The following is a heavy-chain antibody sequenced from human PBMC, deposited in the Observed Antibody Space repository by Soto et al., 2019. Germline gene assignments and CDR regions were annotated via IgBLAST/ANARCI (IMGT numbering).Heavy chain of an antibody. CDR3: AGRSYDYVWGSYRPGVDY. V-gene: IGHV4-4*07. CDR2: IYTSGST. J-gene: IGHJ4*02. Sequence: SETLSLTCTVSGGSISSYYWSWIRQPAGKGLEWIGRIYTSGSTNYNPSLKSRVTMSVGTSKNQFSLKLSSVTAADTAVYYCAGRSYDYVWGSYRPGVDYWGQGTLVTVSS. D-gene: IGHD3-16*02. CDR1: GGSISSYY.